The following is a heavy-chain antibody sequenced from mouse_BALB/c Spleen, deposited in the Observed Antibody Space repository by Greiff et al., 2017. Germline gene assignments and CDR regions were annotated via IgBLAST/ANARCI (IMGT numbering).Heavy chain of an antibody. CDR1: GYTFTSYW. J-gene: IGHJ2*01. CDR2: IYPGSGST. V-gene: IGHV1S22*01. D-gene: IGHD1-1*01. CDR3: TRGGGRPFDY. Sequence: LQQPGSELVRPGASVKLSCKASGYTFTSYWMHWVKQRHGQGLEWIGNIYPGSGSTNYDEKFKSKGTLTVDTSSSTAYMHLSSLTSEDSAVYYCTRGGGRPFDYWGQGTTLTVSS.